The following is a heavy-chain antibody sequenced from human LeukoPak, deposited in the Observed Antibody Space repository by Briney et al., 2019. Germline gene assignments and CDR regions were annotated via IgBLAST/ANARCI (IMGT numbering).Heavy chain of an antibody. CDR3: ARGVISVALVDY. Sequence: GGSLRLSCAASGFTFSSYSMFWFRQAPGKGLEWVSSISSSSTLICYADSVKGRFTISRDNAKNSLYLQMNSLRAEDTAMYFCARGVISVALVDYWGQGTLVTVSS. CDR2: ISSSSTLI. V-gene: IGHV3-21*01. CDR1: GFTFSSYS. J-gene: IGHJ4*02. D-gene: IGHD6-19*01.